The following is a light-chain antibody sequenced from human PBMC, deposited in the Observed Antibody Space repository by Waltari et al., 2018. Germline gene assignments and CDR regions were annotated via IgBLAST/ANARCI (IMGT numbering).Light chain of an antibody. J-gene: IGLJ2*01. CDR3: ATWDTSLSGGV. V-gene: IGLV1-51*01. Sequence: QSMLTQPPSVSTAPGQEVTISCSGSTSNIATNYLSWYQQVPGTAPKLLIYDNDERPSGIPDRFSGSKSGTSATLDITGLQTGDEADYYCATWDTSLSGGVFGGGTKLTVL. CDR1: TSNIATNY. CDR2: DND.